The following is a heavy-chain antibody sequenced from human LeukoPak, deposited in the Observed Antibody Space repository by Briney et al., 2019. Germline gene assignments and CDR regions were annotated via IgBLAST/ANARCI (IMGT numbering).Heavy chain of an antibody. CDR1: GFTFSSYE. CDR3: ASGIFDDYVPLVDP. CDR2: ISSSGSTI. Sequence: GGSLRLSCAASGFTFSSYEMNWVRQAPGKGLEWVSYISSSGSTIYYADSVKGRFTISRDNAKNPLYLQMNSLRAEDTAVYYCASGIFDDYVPLVDPWGQGTLVTVSS. V-gene: IGHV3-48*03. J-gene: IGHJ5*02. D-gene: IGHD4-17*01.